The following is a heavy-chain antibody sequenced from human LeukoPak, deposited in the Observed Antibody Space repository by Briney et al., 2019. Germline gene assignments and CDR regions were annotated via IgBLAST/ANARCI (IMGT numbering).Heavy chain of an antibody. D-gene: IGHD6-19*01. Sequence: GGSLRLSCAASGFTFSSYGMHWVRQAPGKGLEWVANIKQDGSEKYYVDSVEGRFTISRDNAKNSLYLQMNSLRAEDTAVYYCARDVSSGWYDAFGIWGQGTMVTVSS. CDR1: GFTFSSYG. J-gene: IGHJ3*02. V-gene: IGHV3-7*03. CDR3: ARDVSSGWYDAFGI. CDR2: IKQDGSEK.